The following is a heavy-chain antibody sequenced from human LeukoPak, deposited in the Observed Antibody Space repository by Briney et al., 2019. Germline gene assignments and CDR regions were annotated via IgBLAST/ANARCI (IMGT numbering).Heavy chain of an antibody. CDR3: AREQTGFDY. Sequence: SQTLSLTCAVSGDSVSSNSAAWNWIRQSPSRGLEWLGRTYYRSKWFNEYGISVKSRITINSDTSKNQFSLHLNSVTPEDTAMYYCAREQTGFDYWRQGTLVTVSS. CDR2: TYYRSKWFN. CDR1: GDSVSSNSAA. V-gene: IGHV6-1*01. J-gene: IGHJ4*02.